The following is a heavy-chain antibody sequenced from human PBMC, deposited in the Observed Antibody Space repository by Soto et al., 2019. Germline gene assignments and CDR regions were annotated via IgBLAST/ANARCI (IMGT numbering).Heavy chain of an antibody. Sequence: QVQLVESGGGVVQPGRSLRLSCAASGFTFSSYGMHWVRQAPGKGLEWVAVIWYDGSNKYYADSVKGRFTIPRDNSKNTLYLQMNSLRAEDTAVYYCARGAPLEVRLVSSGYYRYWGQGTLVTVSS. J-gene: IGHJ4*02. CDR3: ARGAPLEVRLVSSGYYRY. CDR1: GFTFSSYG. CDR2: IWYDGSNK. D-gene: IGHD3-22*01. V-gene: IGHV3-33*01.